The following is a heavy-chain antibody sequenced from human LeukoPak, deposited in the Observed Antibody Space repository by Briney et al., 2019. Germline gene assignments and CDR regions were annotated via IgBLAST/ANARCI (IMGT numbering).Heavy chain of an antibody. CDR1: GGSISSSSYY. D-gene: IGHD1-7*01. J-gene: IGHJ4*02. CDR2: IYSSGST. CDR3: ATGWNSHDY. V-gene: IGHV4-39*07. Sequence: SETLSLTCTVSGGSISSSSYYWGWIRQPPGKGLEWIGSIYSSGSTYYNPSLRSRVTISIDTSKNQFSLKLTSVTAADTAVYYCATGWNSHDYWGQGTLVTVSS.